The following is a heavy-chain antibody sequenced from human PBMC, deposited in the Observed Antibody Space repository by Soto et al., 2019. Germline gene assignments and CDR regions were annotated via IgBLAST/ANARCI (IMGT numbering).Heavy chain of an antibody. Sequence: PGGSLRLSCAASGFISRSYWMHWVRQVPGKGLVWVSRINGDGRSTSYADSVKGRFTISRDNAKNTLYLQMNSLRADDTAVYYCARAQYLADDAFDIWGQGXMVTV. D-gene: IGHD2-2*01. CDR1: GFISRSYW. CDR2: INGDGRST. V-gene: IGHV3-74*01. CDR3: ARAQYLADDAFDI. J-gene: IGHJ3*02.